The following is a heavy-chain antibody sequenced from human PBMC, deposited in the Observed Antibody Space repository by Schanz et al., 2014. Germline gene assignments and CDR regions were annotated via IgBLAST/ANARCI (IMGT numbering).Heavy chain of an antibody. Sequence: DVQLLESGGGLVQPGGSLRLSCAASGFTFTNYAMSWVRQAPGKGLEWVSAISGSGGSTYYADSVKGRFTISRDNSKNTLYLQMNSLRAEDTAVYYCVRDGFFAFDYWGQGTLVTVSS. D-gene: IGHD3-10*01. CDR1: GFTFTNYA. CDR2: ISGSGGST. V-gene: IGHV3-23*01. J-gene: IGHJ4*02. CDR3: VRDGFFAFDY.